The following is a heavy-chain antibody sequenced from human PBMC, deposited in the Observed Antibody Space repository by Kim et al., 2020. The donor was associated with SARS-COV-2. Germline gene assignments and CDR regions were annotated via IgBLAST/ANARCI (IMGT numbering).Heavy chain of an antibody. CDR3: ARLHGGDS. CDR2: IYYTGNT. D-gene: IGHD3-3*01. Sequence: SETLSLTCTVSGGSISSTSYYWGWIRQPPGKGLEWIGSIYYTGNTHYNPSLKNRVTRSVDTSKNQFSLNLMSVTAADTAVYYCARLHGGDSLGQGTLV. CDR1: GGSISSTSYY. V-gene: IGHV4-39*01. J-gene: IGHJ5*01.